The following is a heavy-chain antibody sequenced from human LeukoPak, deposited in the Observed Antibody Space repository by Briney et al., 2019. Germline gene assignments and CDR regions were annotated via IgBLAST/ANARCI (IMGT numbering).Heavy chain of an antibody. J-gene: IGHJ4*02. CDR3: AKDFAYCSGGSCYPQTFDY. D-gene: IGHD2-15*01. CDR2: ISGSGGST. Sequence: GGSLRLSCAASGFTFSSYAMSWVRQAPGKGLEWVSAISGSGGSTYYADSVKGRFTISRDNSKNTLYLQMNSLRAEDTAVYYCAKDFAYCSGGSCYPQTFDYWGQGTLVTVSS. CDR1: GFTFSSYA. V-gene: IGHV3-23*01.